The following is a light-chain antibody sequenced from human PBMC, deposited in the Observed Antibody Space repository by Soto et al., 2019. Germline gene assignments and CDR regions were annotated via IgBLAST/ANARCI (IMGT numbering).Light chain of an antibody. J-gene: IGLJ6*01. V-gene: IGLV2-14*01. CDR1: SSDVGGYNY. CDR3: SSYTSGLSAYV. CDR2: DVS. Sequence: QSVLTQPPSMSGSPGQSITISCTGTSSDVGGYNYVSWYQQHPGKAPKLMIYDVSNRPSGVSNRFSGSKSGTTAPLTISGLQAEDEADYYCSSYTSGLSAYVFGTGTKVTVL.